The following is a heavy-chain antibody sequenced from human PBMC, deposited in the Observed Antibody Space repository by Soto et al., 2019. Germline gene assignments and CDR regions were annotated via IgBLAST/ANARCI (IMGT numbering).Heavy chain of an antibody. CDR2: ISGSGGST. CDR3: ARRSSGWYFDY. D-gene: IGHD6-19*01. CDR1: GFTFSSYA. Sequence: EVQLLESGGGLVQPGGSLRLSCAASGFTFSSYAMSWVRQAPGKGLEWVSAISGSGGSTYYADSVKGRFTISRDNSKNSLYLQMSSLRAEDTAVYYCARRSSGWYFDYWGQGTLVTVSS. V-gene: IGHV3-23*01. J-gene: IGHJ4*02.